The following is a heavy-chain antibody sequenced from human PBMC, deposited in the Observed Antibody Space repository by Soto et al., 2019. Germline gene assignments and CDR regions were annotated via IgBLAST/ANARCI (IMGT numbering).Heavy chain of an antibody. CDR1: GFTFSSYS. J-gene: IGHJ4*02. CDR3: ARDYWSGGNCYGDVDY. V-gene: IGHV3-48*01. D-gene: IGHD2-15*01. Sequence: EVQLVESGGGLVQPGGSLRLSCAASGFTFSSYSMNWVRQAPGKGLEGVSYISSSSSTIYYAGSVKGRFTSSRDHAKKSLYRQRNSLRAEDTAVYDCARDYWSGGNCYGDVDYWGQGTMVTVSS. CDR2: ISSSSSTI.